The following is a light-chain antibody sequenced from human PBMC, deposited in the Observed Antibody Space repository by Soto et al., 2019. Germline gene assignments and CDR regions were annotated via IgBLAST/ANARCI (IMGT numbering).Light chain of an antibody. CDR3: QQYNNWPRT. Sequence: EIVLTQSPATLSLSPGERATLSCRASQSVSNYLAWYQQKPGQAPRLLIYNAFTTATGIPARFSGSGSGTEFTLTISSLQSEDFAVYYCQQYNNWPRTFGQGTKVDIK. CDR1: QSVSNY. CDR2: NAF. V-gene: IGKV3D-15*01. J-gene: IGKJ1*01.